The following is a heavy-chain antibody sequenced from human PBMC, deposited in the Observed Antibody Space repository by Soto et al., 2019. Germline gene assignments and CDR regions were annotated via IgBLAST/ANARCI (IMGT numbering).Heavy chain of an antibody. CDR3: ATVGVYYDSSGFFDY. CDR2: VDPEDGET. J-gene: IGHJ4*02. Sequence: SGKFSCKVSGYTLTGLSMHWARQAPGKGLEWMGGVDPEDGETIYAQKFQGRVTMSEDTSTDTAYMELSSLRSEDTAVYYCATVGVYYDSSGFFDYWGQGTLVTVSS. D-gene: IGHD3-22*01. V-gene: IGHV1-24*01. CDR1: GYTLTGLS.